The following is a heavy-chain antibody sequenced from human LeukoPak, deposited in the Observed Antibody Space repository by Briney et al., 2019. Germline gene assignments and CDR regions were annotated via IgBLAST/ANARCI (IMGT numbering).Heavy chain of an antibody. D-gene: IGHD3-22*01. CDR2: ISSSSSYI. CDR3: ARGDYYYDCIGLRFDY. V-gene: IGHV3-21*01. Sequence: GGSLRLSCAASGFTFSSYSMNWVRQAPGKGLEWVSSISSSSSYIYYADSVKGRFTISRDNAKNSLYLQMNSLRAEDTAVYYCARGDYYYDCIGLRFDYWGQGTLVTVSS. CDR1: GFTFSSYS. J-gene: IGHJ4*02.